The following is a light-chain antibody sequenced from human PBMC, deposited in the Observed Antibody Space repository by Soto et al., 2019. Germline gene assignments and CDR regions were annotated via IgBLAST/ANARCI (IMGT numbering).Light chain of an antibody. J-gene: IGLJ2*01. CDR1: SSDVGGYNY. CDR3: SSYAGSSVV. Sequence: QSVLTQPPSASGSPGQSVTISCTGTSSDVGGYNYFSWYQQHPGKAPKLMIYEVSKRPSGVPDRFSGSKSGNTASLTVSGLQAEDEADYYCSSYAGSSVVFGGGTKLTVL. V-gene: IGLV2-8*01. CDR2: EVS.